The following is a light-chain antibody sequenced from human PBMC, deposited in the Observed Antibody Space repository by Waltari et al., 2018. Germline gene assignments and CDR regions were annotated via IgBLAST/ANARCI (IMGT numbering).Light chain of an antibody. Sequence: EIVMTQSPATLSVSPGERATLSCRASQSISSHLAWSQQQPGQAPRPLIYGAATRATGIPARFSGSGSGTEFTLTISSLQSEDFALYYCQQYDVWPPYTFGQGTKLEIK. CDR2: GAA. V-gene: IGKV3-15*01. CDR1: QSISSH. CDR3: QQYDVWPPYT. J-gene: IGKJ2*01.